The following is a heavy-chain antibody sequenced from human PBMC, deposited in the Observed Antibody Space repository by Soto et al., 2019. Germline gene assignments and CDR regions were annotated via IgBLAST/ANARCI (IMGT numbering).Heavy chain of an antibody. CDR2: INPSGGST. CDR3: ARSQLVVSAVLDAVDI. D-gene: IGHD2-2*01. J-gene: IGHJ3*02. Sequence: GASVKVSCKASGYTFTSYYMHWVRQAPGQGLEWMGIINPSGGSTSYAQKFQGRVTMTRDTSTSTVYLELISLRSADTAVYYCARSQLVVSAVLDAVDIWCHGTMVTVS. CDR1: GYTFTSYY. V-gene: IGHV1-46*03.